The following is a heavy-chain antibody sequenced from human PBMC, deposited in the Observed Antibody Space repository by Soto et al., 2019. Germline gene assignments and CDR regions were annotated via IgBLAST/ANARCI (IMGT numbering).Heavy chain of an antibody. CDR2: IYPGDSDT. CDR1: GYTFTTSW. J-gene: IGHJ6*04. Sequence: PGESLKISCKGSGYTFTTSWIAWVRQMPGKGLEWMGIIYPGDSDTRYGPSFQGQVTISADKSISTAYLQWRSLRASDTAMNYWVRPRSGSYRLDSSGMDVWGEGSTVTVSS. CDR3: VRPRSGSYRLDSSGMDV. V-gene: IGHV5-51*01. D-gene: IGHD3-10*01.